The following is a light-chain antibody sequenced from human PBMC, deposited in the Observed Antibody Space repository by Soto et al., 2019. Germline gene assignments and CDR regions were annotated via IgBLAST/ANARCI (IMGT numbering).Light chain of an antibody. V-gene: IGLV2-14*03. J-gene: IGLJ1*01. CDR2: DVS. CDR3: NSYTSSSTYV. Sequence: QPALTQPASVSGSPGQSIAISCTGTSSDVGGYNYVTWYQQHPGKAPKLMIYDVSNRPSGVSDRFSGSKSGNTASLTISGLQAEDEGDYYCNSYTSSSTYVFGTGTKVTVL. CDR1: SSDVGGYNY.